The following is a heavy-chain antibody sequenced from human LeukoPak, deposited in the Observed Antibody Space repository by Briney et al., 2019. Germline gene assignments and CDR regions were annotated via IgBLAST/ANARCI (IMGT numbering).Heavy chain of an antibody. V-gene: IGHV3-48*01. CDR3: AKDISTGYDY. CDR1: GSTFRSHT. Sequence: GGSLRLSCAASGSTFRSHTMNWVRQAPGKGLEWISYISNTGSVIYYADSVKGRFTISRDNSKNTLYLQMNSLRAEDTAVYYCAKDISTGYDYWGQGTLVTVSS. CDR2: ISNTGSVI. D-gene: IGHD3-9*01. J-gene: IGHJ4*02.